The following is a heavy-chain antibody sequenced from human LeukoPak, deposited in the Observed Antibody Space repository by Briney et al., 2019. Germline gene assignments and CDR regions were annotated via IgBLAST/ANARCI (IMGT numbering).Heavy chain of an antibody. V-gene: IGHV4-59*01. Sequence: SETLSLTCTVSGGSLSSYHWSWIRQPPGKGLEWIGYIYYSGTTNYNPSLKSRVTISVDTSKNQFSLKLSSVTAADTAVYYCARGQSPYDSHLDYWGQGTLVTVSS. D-gene: IGHD3-22*01. CDR2: IYYSGTT. CDR1: GGSLSSYH. J-gene: IGHJ4*02. CDR3: ARGQSPYDSHLDY.